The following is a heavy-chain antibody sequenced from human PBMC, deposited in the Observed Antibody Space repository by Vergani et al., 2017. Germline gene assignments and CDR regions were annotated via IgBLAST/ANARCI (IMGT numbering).Heavy chain of an antibody. Sequence: QVQLVQSGAEVKKPGASVKVSCKASGYTFTSYGISWVRQAPGQGLEWMGWISAYNGNTHYAQKLQGRVTLTTDTSTSTAYMELRSLRSDDTAVYYCAPDGERPYDILTGYSTSFWFYPGEEGTLVTVSS. V-gene: IGHV1-18*01. J-gene: IGHJ5*02. CDR2: ISAYNGNT. CDR3: APDGERPYDILTGYSTSFWFYP. D-gene: IGHD3-9*01. CDR1: GYTFTSYG.